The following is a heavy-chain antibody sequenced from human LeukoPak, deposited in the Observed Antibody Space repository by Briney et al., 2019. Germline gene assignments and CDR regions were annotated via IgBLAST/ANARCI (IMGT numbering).Heavy chain of an antibody. D-gene: IGHD5-18*01. Sequence: SETLSLTCAVYGGSFSGYYWSWIRQPPGKGLEWIGEINHSGSTNYNPSLKSRVTISVDTSKTQFSLKLSSVTAADTAVYYCARGRRPGYSYGFSASPYFDYWGQGTLVTVSS. CDR2: INHSGST. CDR3: ARGRRPGYSYGFSASPYFDY. V-gene: IGHV4-34*01. CDR1: GGSFSGYY. J-gene: IGHJ4*02.